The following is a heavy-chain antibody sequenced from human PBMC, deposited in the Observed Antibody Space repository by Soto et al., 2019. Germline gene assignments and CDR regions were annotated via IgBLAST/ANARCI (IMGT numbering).Heavy chain of an antibody. V-gene: IGHV2-70*11. J-gene: IGHJ4*02. CDR3: GRIVGFCFSTSCYDDFDY. D-gene: IGHD2-2*01. CDR2: IDWDGDK. Sequence: GSGPTLVNPTQTLTLTCTFSGFSLSTSGVCVTWVRQPPGKALEWLARIDWDGDKYYPTSLKTKLTIAKDTAKNQVVLTMTNVDPVDTAKFYCGRIVGFCFSTSCYDDFDYGGQGTLVTVSS. CDR1: GFSLSTSGVC.